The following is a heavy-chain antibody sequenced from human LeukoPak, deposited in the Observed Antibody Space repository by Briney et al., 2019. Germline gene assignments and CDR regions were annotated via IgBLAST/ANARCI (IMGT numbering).Heavy chain of an antibody. J-gene: IGHJ3*02. V-gene: IGHV4-59*01. CDR2: IYYSGST. CDR1: GGPISSYY. Sequence: PSETLSLTCTVSGGPISSYYWSWIRQPPGKGLEWIRYIYYSGSTNYYPSLKSRVTISVDTSKNQFSLKLSSVTAADTAVYYCARDFPYYYGSGSYNAFDIWGQGTMVTVSS. CDR3: ARDFPYYYGSGSYNAFDI. D-gene: IGHD3-10*01.